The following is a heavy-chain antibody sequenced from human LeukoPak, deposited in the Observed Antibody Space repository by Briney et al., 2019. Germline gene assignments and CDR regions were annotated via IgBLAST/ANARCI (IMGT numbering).Heavy chain of an antibody. CDR3: ARSLYGDYTLYYFDY. V-gene: IGHV1-3*01. D-gene: IGHD4-17*01. CDR2: INAGNDNT. CDR1: GYTFTSYA. J-gene: IGHJ4*02. Sequence: ASVKVSCKASGYTFTSYAMHWVRQAPGQRLEWMGWINAGNDNTKYSQKFQGRVTITRDTFASTAYMELSSLRSEDTAVYYCARSLYGDYTLYYFDYWGQGTLVTVSS.